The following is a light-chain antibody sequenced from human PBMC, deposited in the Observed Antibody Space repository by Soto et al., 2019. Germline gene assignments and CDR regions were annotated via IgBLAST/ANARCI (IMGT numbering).Light chain of an antibody. CDR1: SSDVGSYDL. V-gene: IGLV2-23*02. J-gene: IGLJ3*02. Sequence: QSVLTQPPSVSEAPRQRVTISCSGSSSDVGSYDLVSWYQQHPGQAPKVMIYGVTKRPSGVSNRFSGNRSGNTASLTISGLQAEDEAEYYCCSYAGDNSWVFGGGTKVTVL. CDR2: GVT. CDR3: CSYAGDNSWV.